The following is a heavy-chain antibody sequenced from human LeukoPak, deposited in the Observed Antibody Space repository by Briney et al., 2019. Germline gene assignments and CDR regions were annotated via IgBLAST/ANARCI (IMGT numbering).Heavy chain of an antibody. J-gene: IGHJ4*02. D-gene: IGHD2-2*01. V-gene: IGHV1-69*05. CDR2: IIPIFGTA. Sequence: GALVKVSCKASGGTFSSYAISWVRQAPGQGLEWMGGIIPIFGTANYAQKFQGRVTITTDESTSTAYMELSSLRSEDTAVYYCARGPWDSSTSCYFDYWGQGTLVTVSS. CDR1: GGTFSSYA. CDR3: ARGPWDSSTSCYFDY.